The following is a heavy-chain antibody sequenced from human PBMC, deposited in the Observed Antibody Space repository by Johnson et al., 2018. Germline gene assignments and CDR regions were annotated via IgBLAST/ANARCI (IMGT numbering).Heavy chain of an antibody. D-gene: IGHD1-14*01. CDR3: ARDVGGRNPTAIY. Sequence: VQLLESGGGVVQPGRSLTLSCAASGFTFSNYAMHWVRQAPGKGLEWVAIIWYAGGDKYYADSVKGRFTISRDNSNNTLYLQMNSLSVEDTAIYSWARDVGGRNPTAIYWGHGTLVTVSS. J-gene: IGHJ4*01. CDR1: GFTFSNYA. CDR2: IWYAGGDK. V-gene: IGHV3-33*01.